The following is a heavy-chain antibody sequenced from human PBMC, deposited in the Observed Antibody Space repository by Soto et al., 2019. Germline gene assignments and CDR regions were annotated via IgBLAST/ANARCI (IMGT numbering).Heavy chain of an antibody. V-gene: IGHV1-18*01. CDR2: ISPYTGNT. CDR3: VMVDNYVTPTPQDV. CDR1: GYIFVNYG. J-gene: IGHJ6*02. D-gene: IGHD3-16*01. Sequence: QVQLVQSGDEVKKPGASVKVSCKASGYIFVNYGIAWVRQAPRQGLEWMGWISPYTGNTHSASKVQGRLTMTTDTAPSTAYMDLGSLTSDDTAVYYCVMVDNYVTPTPQDVWGQGTTVTVSS.